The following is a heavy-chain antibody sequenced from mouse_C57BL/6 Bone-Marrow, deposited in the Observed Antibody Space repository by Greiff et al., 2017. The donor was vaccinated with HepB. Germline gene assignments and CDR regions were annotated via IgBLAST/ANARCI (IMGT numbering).Heavy chain of an antibody. V-gene: IGHV1-42*01. CDR2: INPSTGGT. Sequence: VQLQQSGPELVKPGASVKISCKASGYSFTGYYMNWVKQSPEKSLEWIGEINPSTGGTTYNQKFKAKATLTVDKSSSTAYMQLKSLTSEDSAVYYCARRGGSSRSWFAYWGQGTLVTVSA. CDR3: ARRGGSSRSWFAY. J-gene: IGHJ3*01. D-gene: IGHD1-1*01. CDR1: GYSFTGYY.